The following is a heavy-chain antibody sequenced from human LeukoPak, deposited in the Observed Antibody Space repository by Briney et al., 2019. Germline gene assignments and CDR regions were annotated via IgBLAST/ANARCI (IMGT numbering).Heavy chain of an antibody. CDR2: INPNSGGT. CDR3: ARGVTARGFYYYMDI. J-gene: IGHJ6*03. CDR1: GYTFTGYY. D-gene: IGHD2-21*02. Sequence: ASVKVSCKASGYTFTGYYMRWVRQAPGQGLEWMGWINPNSGGTNYAQKFQGRVTMTRDTSITTAYMELSSLRSDDTAVYSCARGVTARGFYYYMDIWGKGTTVTISS. V-gene: IGHV1-2*02.